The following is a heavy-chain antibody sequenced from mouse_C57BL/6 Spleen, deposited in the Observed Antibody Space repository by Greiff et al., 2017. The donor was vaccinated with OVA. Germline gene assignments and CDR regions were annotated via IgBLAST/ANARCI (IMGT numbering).Heavy chain of an antibody. V-gene: IGHV1-22*01. D-gene: IGHD1-1*01. Sequence: EVKLVESGPELVKPGASVKMSCKASGYTFTDYNMHWVKQSHGKSLEWIGYINPNNGGTSYNQKFKGKATLTVNKSSSTAYMELRSLTSEDSAVYYCARFYYYGSSSYFDYWGQGTTLTVSS. CDR1: GYTFTDYN. CDR3: ARFYYYGSSSYFDY. CDR2: INPNNGGT. J-gene: IGHJ2*01.